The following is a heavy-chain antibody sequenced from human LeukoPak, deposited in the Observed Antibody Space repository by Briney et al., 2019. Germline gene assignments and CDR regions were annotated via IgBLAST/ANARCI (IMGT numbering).Heavy chain of an antibody. Sequence: GASVKVSCTASGYTFTSYGISWVRQAPGQGLEWMGWISTYNGYTDYAQKLQGRVTMTRDTSTSTVYMELSSLRSEDTAVYYCAGDSSGVPVAGTYWGQGTLVTVSS. J-gene: IGHJ4*02. CDR2: ISTYNGYT. V-gene: IGHV1-18*01. CDR3: AGDSSGVPVAGTY. D-gene: IGHD6-19*01. CDR1: GYTFTSYG.